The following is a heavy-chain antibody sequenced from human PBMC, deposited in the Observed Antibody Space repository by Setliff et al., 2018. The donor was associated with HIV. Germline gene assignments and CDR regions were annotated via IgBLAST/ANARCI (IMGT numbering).Heavy chain of an antibody. Sequence: ASVKVSCKPSGYTFTAYGLSWVRQAPGQGLEWMGWISAYSDETSYAQKLQGRVTMTTDTSTSTAYMELRRLRFDDTAVYYCARDVEHMMDVWGQGTTVTVSS. CDR2: ISAYSDET. J-gene: IGHJ6*02. CDR3: ARDVEHMMDV. V-gene: IGHV1-18*01. CDR1: GYTFTAYG.